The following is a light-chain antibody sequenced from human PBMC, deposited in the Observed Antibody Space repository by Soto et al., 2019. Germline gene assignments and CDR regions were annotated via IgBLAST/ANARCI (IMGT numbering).Light chain of an antibody. V-gene: IGKV1-39*01. CDR3: QQSYSTPRT. J-gene: IGKJ1*01. CDR2: AAS. Sequence: DIQMTQSPSSLSASIGDSVTITCRASQTIIGYLNWYQQKPGKAPRLLINAASNLQSGVPSRFSGSGSGTDFTLTISSLQPEDFATYYCQQSYSTPRTFGQGTKVDIK. CDR1: QTIIGY.